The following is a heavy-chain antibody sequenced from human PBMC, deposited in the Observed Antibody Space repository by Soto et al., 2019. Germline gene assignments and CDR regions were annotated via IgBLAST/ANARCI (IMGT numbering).Heavy chain of an antibody. CDR2: ISAYNGNT. CDR1: GYTFTSYG. J-gene: IGHJ5*02. V-gene: IGHV1-18*04. D-gene: IGHD2-2*01. Sequence: ASVKGYCKASGYTFTSYGISWVRQAPGQVLEWMGWISAYNGNTNYAQKLQGRVTMTTDTSTSTAYMELRSLRSDDTAVYYCARQSSQNIVVVPAAYNWFDPWGQGTLVTVSS. CDR3: ARQSSQNIVVVPAAYNWFDP.